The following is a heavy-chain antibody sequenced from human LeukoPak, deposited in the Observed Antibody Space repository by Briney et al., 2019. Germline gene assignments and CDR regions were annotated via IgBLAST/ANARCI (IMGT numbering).Heavy chain of an antibody. J-gene: IGHJ4*02. Sequence: SETLSLTCTVSGGSISSYYWSWIRQPPGKGLEWIGYIYYSGSTNYNPSLKSRVTISVDTSKNQFSLKLSSVTAADTAVYYCARSNPYYRTFDYWGQGTLVTVSP. CDR1: GGSISSYY. CDR3: ARSNPYYRTFDY. V-gene: IGHV4-59*08. D-gene: IGHD4-11*01. CDR2: IYYSGST.